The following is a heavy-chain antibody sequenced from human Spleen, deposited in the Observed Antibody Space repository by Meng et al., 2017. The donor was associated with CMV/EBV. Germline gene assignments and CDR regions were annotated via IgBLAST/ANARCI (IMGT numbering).Heavy chain of an antibody. J-gene: IGHJ4*02. D-gene: IGHD2-2*01. CDR1: GGSISSSSYY. CDR3: AGQYCTSTSCVDY. CDR2: IYYSGST. V-gene: IGHV4-39*07. Sequence: SETLSLTCTVSGGSISSSSYYWGWIRQPPGKGLEWIGSIYYSGSTYYNPSLKSRVTILVDTSKNQFSLKLSSVTAADTAVYYCAGQYCTSTSCVDYWGQGTLVTVSS.